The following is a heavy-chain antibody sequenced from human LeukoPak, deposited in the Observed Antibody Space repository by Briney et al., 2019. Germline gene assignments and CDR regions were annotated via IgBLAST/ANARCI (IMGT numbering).Heavy chain of an antibody. CDR2: IYYSGST. J-gene: IGHJ2*01. V-gene: IGHV4-59*01. Sequence: SETLSLTCTVSGGSISSYYWSWIRQPPGKGLEWIGYIYYSGSTNYNPSLKSRVTISVDTSKNQFSLKLSSVTAADTAVYYCARDSTVTPGNFDLWGRGTLVTVSS. CDR1: GGSISSYY. D-gene: IGHD4-17*01. CDR3: ARDSTVTPGNFDL.